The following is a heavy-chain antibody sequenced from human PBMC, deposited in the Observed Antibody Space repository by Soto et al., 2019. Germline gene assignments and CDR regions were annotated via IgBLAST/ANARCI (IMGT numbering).Heavy chain of an antibody. D-gene: IGHD2-2*01. CDR2: INSDGSST. V-gene: IGHV3-74*01. CDR3: ARAYGRGYCISTSCYVFDP. Sequence: PGGSLRLSCAASGFTFSSYWMHWVRQAPGKGLVWVSRINSDGSSTSYADSVKGRFTISRDNAKNTLYLQMNSLRAEDTAVYYCARAYGRGYCISTSCYVFDPWGQGTLVTVSS. J-gene: IGHJ5*02. CDR1: GFTFSSYW.